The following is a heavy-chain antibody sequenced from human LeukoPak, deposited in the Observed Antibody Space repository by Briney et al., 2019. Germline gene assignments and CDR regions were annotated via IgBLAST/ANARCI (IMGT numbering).Heavy chain of an antibody. V-gene: IGHV3-30*04. CDR1: GFTFSSYA. J-gene: IGHJ4*02. Sequence: GGSLRLSCAASGFTFSSYAMSWVRQAPGKGLEWVAVISYDGSNKYYADSVKGRFTISRDNSKNTLYLQMNSLRAEDTAVYYCARERGLWFGELLLKGPFDYWGQGTLVTVSS. CDR3: ARERGLWFGELLLKGPFDY. CDR2: ISYDGSNK. D-gene: IGHD3-10*01.